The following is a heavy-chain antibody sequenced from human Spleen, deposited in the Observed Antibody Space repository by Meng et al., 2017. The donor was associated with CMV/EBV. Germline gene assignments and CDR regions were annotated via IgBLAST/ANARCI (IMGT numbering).Heavy chain of an antibody. V-gene: IGHV1-46*01. Sequence: ASVKVSCKASGYTFITYYIHWVRQAPGQGLEWMGRINPDGGTTTYSQKFQGGVTLTRDTSTNTVYMELSRLRYEDTAVYYCARDLVGYDAFDIWGQGTMVTVSS. J-gene: IGHJ3*02. CDR2: INPDGGTT. CDR3: ARDLVGYDAFDI. D-gene: IGHD3-22*01. CDR1: GYTFITYY.